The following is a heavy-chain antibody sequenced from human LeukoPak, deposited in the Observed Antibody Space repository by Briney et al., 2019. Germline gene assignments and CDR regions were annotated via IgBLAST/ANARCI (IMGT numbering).Heavy chain of an antibody. Sequence: ASVKVSCKASGYTFTSYAMHWVRQAPGQRLEWMGWINAGNGNTKYSQKFQGRVTITRDTSASTAYMELRSLRSDDTAVYYCARGSITMTARFFDYWGQGTLVTVSS. D-gene: IGHD3-22*01. CDR1: GYTFTSYA. CDR2: INAGNGNT. V-gene: IGHV1-3*01. CDR3: ARGSITMTARFFDY. J-gene: IGHJ4*02.